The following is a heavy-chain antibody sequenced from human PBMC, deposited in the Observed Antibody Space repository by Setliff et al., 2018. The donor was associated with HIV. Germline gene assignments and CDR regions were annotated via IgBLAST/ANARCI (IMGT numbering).Heavy chain of an antibody. CDR3: AKRASVGSLV. D-gene: IGHD3-10*01. CDR1: GFTFDDYT. CDR2: ISWDGGNT. V-gene: IGHV3-43*01. Sequence: GGSLRLSCAASGFTFDDYTMHWVRQAPGKGLEWVSIISWDGGNTYYAAAVKGRFTISRDNSKNTLYLQMNSLRAEDTAVYYCAKRASVGSLVWGQGTLVTVSS. J-gene: IGHJ4*01.